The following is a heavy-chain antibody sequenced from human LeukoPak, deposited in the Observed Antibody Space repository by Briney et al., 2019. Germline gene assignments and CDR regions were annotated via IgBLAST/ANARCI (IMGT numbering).Heavy chain of an antibody. Sequence: GGSLRLSCAASGFTFSSYAMSWVRQAPGKGLEWVSAISGSGGSTYYADSVKGRFTISRDNSKNSLYLQMNSLRAEDTAVYYCARDAYRGESGYYDYYYYMDVWGKGTTVTVSS. D-gene: IGHD3-3*01. J-gene: IGHJ6*03. CDR3: ARDAYRGESGYYDYYYYMDV. CDR2: ISGSGGST. CDR1: GFTFSSYA. V-gene: IGHV3-23*01.